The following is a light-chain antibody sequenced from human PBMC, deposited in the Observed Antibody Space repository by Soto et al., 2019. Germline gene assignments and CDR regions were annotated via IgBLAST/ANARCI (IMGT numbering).Light chain of an antibody. V-gene: IGKV1-16*01. CDR2: AAS. CDR1: RGINNY. J-gene: IGKJ2*01. CDR3: QQYINHPYT. Sequence: DIQMTQSPSSLSASVGDTVTITCRASRGINNYLAWFQQRPGKAPRSLIYAASSLQSGVPWRFSGSGSGTDFTLTITNLQPEDFATYYCQQYINHPYTFGQGTTLVIK.